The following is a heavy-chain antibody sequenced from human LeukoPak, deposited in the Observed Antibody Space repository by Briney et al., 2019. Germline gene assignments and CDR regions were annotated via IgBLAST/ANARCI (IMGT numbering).Heavy chain of an antibody. CDR3: ARRFIGDYYHYGMDV. D-gene: IGHD3-16*02. V-gene: IGHV3-23*01. J-gene: IGHJ6*02. CDR2: ISGCGGST. CDR1: GFTFSSYA. Sequence: GGSLRLSCAASGFTFSSYAMSWVRQAPGKGLEWVSGISGCGGSTYYADYVKGRFTISRGNSENTLYLQMNNLRAEDTAVYYCARRFIGDYYHYGMDVWGQGTTVTVSS.